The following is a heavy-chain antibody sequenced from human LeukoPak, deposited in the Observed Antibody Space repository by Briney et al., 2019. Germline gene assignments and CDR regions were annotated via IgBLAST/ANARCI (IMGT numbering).Heavy chain of an antibody. CDR2: INPSGGST. CDR1: GYTFTSYC. D-gene: IGHD4-17*01. J-gene: IGHJ6*02. Sequence: ASVKVSCKASGYTFTSYCMHWVRQAPGQGLEWMGIINPSGGSTSYAQKFQGRVTVTRDTSTSTVYMELSSLRSEDTAVYYCARDRTATVTIGRPQKYYYGMDVWGQGTTVTVSS. V-gene: IGHV1-46*01. CDR3: ARDRTATVTIGRPQKYYYGMDV.